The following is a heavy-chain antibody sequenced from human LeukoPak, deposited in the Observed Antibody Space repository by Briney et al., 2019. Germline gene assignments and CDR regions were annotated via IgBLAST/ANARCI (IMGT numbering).Heavy chain of an antibody. CDR1: GFTFSSHA. Sequence: GGSLRLSCEASGFTFSSHAMHGVRQAPGKGVEGVGFVSYEGRIDSYADFVRRRLPIYRDHCKRTLYLQMHSLRGADTAVYLCARDRAWHGEFDYWGQGTLVTVSS. CDR3: ARDRAWHGEFDY. CDR2: VSYEGRID. V-gene: IGHV3-30*04. J-gene: IGHJ4*02. D-gene: IGHD7-27*01.